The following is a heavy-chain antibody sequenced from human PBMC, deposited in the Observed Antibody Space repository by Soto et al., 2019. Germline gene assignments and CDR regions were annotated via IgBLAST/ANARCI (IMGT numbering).Heavy chain of an antibody. CDR1: GYTVISYS. J-gene: IGHJ4*02. Sequence: QVQLVQSGAEVKKPGASVKVSCKASGYTVISYSISWVRQAPGKGLEWMGWISAYNVNPNYAQHLQGRVNMATDTSTSTAYMELRSLRSDDTAVYYCARAITMVRGVPRFLDYWGQGTLVTVSS. CDR2: ISAYNVNP. D-gene: IGHD3-10*01. CDR3: ARAITMVRGVPRFLDY. V-gene: IGHV1-18*01.